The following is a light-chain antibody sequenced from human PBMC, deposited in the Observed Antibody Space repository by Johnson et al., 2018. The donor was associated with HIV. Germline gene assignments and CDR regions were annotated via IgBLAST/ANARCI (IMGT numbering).Light chain of an antibody. V-gene: IGLV1-51*02. CDR3: GTWDNSLNTGAV. Sequence: QSVLTQPPSVSAAPGQKVTIACSGSSSNIGNNYVSWYQQLPGTAPKLLIYENNKRPSGIPDRFSGSKSGTSATLGITGLQTGDEADYYCGTWDNSLNTGAVFEPGTKVTVL. CDR1: SSNIGNNY. J-gene: IGLJ1*01. CDR2: ENN.